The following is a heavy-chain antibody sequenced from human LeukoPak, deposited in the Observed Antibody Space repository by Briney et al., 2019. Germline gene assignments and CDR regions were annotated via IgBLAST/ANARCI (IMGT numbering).Heavy chain of an antibody. CDR2: INHSGST. Sequence: SETLSLTCAVYGGSFSGYYWSRIRQPPGKGLEWIGEINHSGSTNYNPSLKSRVTISVDTSKNQFSLKLSSVTAADTAVYYCARVGIAAAGRENYYYYYGMDVWGQGTTVTVSS. CDR3: ARVGIAAAGRENYYYYYGMDV. J-gene: IGHJ6*02. V-gene: IGHV4-34*01. CDR1: GGSFSGYY. D-gene: IGHD6-13*01.